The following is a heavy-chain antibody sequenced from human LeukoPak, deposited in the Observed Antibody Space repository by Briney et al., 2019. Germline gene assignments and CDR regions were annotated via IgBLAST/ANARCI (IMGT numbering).Heavy chain of an antibody. CDR1: GFTFSDYY. D-gene: IGHD6-19*01. Sequence: GGSLRLSCAASGFTFSDYYMSWIRQAPWKGLEWVSYISSSGSTIYYADSVKGRFTISRDNAKNSLYLQMNSLRAEDTAVYYCARDVAEGMYYFDYWGQGTLVTVSS. V-gene: IGHV3-11*01. J-gene: IGHJ4*02. CDR2: ISSSGSTI. CDR3: ARDVAEGMYYFDY.